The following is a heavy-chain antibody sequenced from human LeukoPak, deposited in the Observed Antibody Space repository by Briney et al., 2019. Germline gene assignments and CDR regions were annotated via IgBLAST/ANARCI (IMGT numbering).Heavy chain of an antibody. CDR3: ARVPLSDPSGHYYPH. CDR2: INTGNGNT. CDR1: GYTFTNYG. Sequence: ASVKVSCKTSGYTFTNYGMHWVRQAPRQSPEWMGWINTGNGNTKSSQKFQDRVTLTRDTSASTAYMELNCLSSEDTAVYYCARVPLSDPSGHYYPHWGQGTLVTVSS. J-gene: IGHJ1*01. V-gene: IGHV1-3*04. D-gene: IGHD3-22*01.